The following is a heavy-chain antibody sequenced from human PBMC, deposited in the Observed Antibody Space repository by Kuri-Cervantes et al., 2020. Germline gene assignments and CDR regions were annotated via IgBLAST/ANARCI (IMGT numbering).Heavy chain of an antibody. CDR3: AGSYYYDSSGQLLAAFDI. Sequence: SQTLSLTCAIFGDSVSSNSAAWNWIRQSPSRGLEWLGRTYYRSKWYNAYAVSVKSRITINPDTSKNQFSLQLSSVTAADTAVYYCAGSYYYDSSGQLLAAFDIWGQGTMVTVSS. CDR2: TYYRSKWYN. D-gene: IGHD3-22*01. J-gene: IGHJ3*02. V-gene: IGHV6-1*01. CDR1: GDSVSSNSAA.